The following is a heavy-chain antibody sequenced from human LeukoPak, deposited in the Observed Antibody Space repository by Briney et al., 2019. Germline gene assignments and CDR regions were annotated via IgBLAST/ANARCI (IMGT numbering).Heavy chain of an antibody. V-gene: IGHV3-33*01. CDR2: IWYDGSNK. CDR1: GFTFSSYG. D-gene: IGHD3-3*01. Sequence: GGSLRLSCAATGFTFSSYGMHWVRQAPGRGLEWVAVIWYDGSNKYYADSVKGRFTISRDNSKNTLYLQMNSLRAEDTAVYYCARDFPSGGMDVWGQGTTVTVSS. CDR3: ARDFPSGGMDV. J-gene: IGHJ6*02.